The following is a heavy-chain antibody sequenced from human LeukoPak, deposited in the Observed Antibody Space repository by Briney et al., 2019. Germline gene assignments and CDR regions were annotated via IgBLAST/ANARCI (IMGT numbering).Heavy chain of an antibody. J-gene: IGHJ3*02. V-gene: IGHV4-59*01. Sequence: SETLSLTCTVSGGSISSYYWSWIRQPPGKGLEWIGYIYYSESTNYNPSLKSRVTISVDTSKNQFSLKLSSVTAADTAVYFCAREGLRLDAFDIWGQGTMVTVSS. CDR2: IYYSEST. D-gene: IGHD2-8*01. CDR3: AREGLRLDAFDI. CDR1: GGSISSYY.